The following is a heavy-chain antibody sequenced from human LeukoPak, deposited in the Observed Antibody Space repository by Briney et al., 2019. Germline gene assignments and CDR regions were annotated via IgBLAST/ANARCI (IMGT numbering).Heavy chain of an antibody. CDR2: ISWNSGSI. Sequence: GGSLRLSCAASGFTFDDYAMHWVRHAPGKGLEWVSGISWNSGSIGYAVAVKGRFTISRDNAKNSLYLQMNSLRAEDTALYYCAKGMYSSGWYDYYYYGMDVWGQGTTVTVSS. CDR3: AKGMYSSGWYDYYYYGMDV. D-gene: IGHD6-19*01. CDR1: GFTFDDYA. V-gene: IGHV3-9*01. J-gene: IGHJ6*02.